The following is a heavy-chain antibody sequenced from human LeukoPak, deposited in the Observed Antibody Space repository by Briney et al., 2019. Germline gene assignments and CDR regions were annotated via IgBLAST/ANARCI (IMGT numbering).Heavy chain of an antibody. V-gene: IGHV3-48*03. D-gene: IGHD1-26*01. J-gene: IGHJ4*02. Sequence: GGSLTLSCAASGFTFSSFEMNWVRQTPEKGLEWVSYITSSARTIYYAESVKGRFTISRDNAKNSLFLQMNSLRAEDTAVYYCARKVLSGSRYFDYWGQGALVTVSS. CDR2: ITSSARTI. CDR3: ARKVLSGSRYFDY. CDR1: GFTFSSFE.